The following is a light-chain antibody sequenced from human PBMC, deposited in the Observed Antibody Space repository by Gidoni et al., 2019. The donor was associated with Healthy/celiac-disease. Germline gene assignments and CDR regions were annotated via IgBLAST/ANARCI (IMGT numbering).Light chain of an antibody. Sequence: SQMTTSPSSLSASGGDRVTITCRASQSISSYLNWYQQKPGKAPKILIIAASSMQSGVPSRFSGSGSGTDLTLTISSLQPEAFSTYHCQQSYSTPRTFGQGTKVEIK. V-gene: IGKV1-39*01. CDR3: QQSYSTPRT. J-gene: IGKJ1*01. CDR1: QSISSY. CDR2: AAS.